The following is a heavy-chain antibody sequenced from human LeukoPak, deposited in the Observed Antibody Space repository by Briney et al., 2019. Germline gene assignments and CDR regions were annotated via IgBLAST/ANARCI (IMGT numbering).Heavy chain of an antibody. J-gene: IGHJ4*02. D-gene: IGHD2-15*01. CDR2: IRTIGTNT. Sequence: GSMRLSSAPSGLTPNSYAMSSVRHTPGKGRWWVSAIRTIGTNTYYADPVKGRFTIARENSNTTLYLQVNSLRVDDTTVYYCAKGFCGGRCHGGYFDYWGQGALVTVSS. V-gene: IGHV3-23*01. CDR1: GLTPNSYA. CDR3: AKGFCGGRCHGGYFDY.